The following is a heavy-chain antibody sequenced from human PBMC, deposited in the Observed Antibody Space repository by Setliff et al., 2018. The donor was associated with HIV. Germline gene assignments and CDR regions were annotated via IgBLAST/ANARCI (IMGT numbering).Heavy chain of an antibody. V-gene: IGHV4-31*03. D-gene: IGHD3-22*01. J-gene: IGHJ4*02. CDR3: ARHAPRSYYYDTSGPFDY. Sequence: SETLSLTCTVSGGSISSGAYYWTWIRQHPGKGLEWIGRIYHSGSTYYNPSLSDRLSISVDTSKNQFSLRLTSVTAADTAVYYCARHAPRSYYYDTSGPFDYWGQGTLVTVSS. CDR1: GGSISSGAYY. CDR2: IYHSGST.